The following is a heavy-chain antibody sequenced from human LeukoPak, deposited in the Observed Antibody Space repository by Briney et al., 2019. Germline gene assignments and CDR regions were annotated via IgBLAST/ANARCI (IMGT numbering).Heavy chain of an antibody. CDR1: GYTFTSYY. J-gene: IGHJ4*02. CDR2: INPNSGGT. V-gene: IGHV1-2*02. D-gene: IGHD3-16*02. Sequence: GASVKVSCKASGYTFTSYYMHWVRQAPGQGLEWMGWINPNSGGTNYAQKFQGRVTMTRDTSISTAYMELSRLRSDDTAVYYCARDPDLITFGGVIVTEVHFDYWGQGTLVTVPS. CDR3: ARDPDLITFGGVIVTEVHFDY.